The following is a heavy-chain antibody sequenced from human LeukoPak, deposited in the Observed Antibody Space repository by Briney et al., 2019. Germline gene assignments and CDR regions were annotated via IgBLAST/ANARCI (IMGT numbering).Heavy chain of an antibody. V-gene: IGHV4-39*02. J-gene: IGHJ4*02. D-gene: IGHD5-18*01. CDR2: IYYSGNT. CDR3: AREGGAYSYARDPENYFDY. CDR1: GVSISSSNSY. Sequence: SETLSLTCTVSGVSISSSNSYWGWIRQPPGKGLEWIGSIYYSGNTYYNASLKSQVSISIDTSKNQFSLRLTSVTAADTAVYYCAREGGAYSYARDPENYFDYWGQGTLVTVSS.